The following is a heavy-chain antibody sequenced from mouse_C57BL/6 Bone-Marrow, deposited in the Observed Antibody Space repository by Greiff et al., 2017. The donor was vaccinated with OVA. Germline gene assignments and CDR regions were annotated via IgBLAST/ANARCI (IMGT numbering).Heavy chain of an antibody. D-gene: IGHD1-1*01. V-gene: IGHV1-85*01. Sequence: QVQLQQSGPELVKPGASVKLSCKASGYTFTSYAINWVKQRPGQGLEWIGWLYPRDGSTKYNEKFKGKATLTVDTSSSTAYMERHSLTSEDSAVYFCARYGSSSDWYFDVWGTGTTVTVSS. CDR1: GYTFTSYA. J-gene: IGHJ1*03. CDR2: LYPRDGST. CDR3: ARYGSSSDWYFDV.